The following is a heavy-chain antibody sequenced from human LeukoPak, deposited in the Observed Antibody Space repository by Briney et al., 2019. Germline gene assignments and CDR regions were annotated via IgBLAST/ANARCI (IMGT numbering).Heavy chain of an antibody. D-gene: IGHD4-23*01. CDR3: ARGHDYGGKGFDY. CDR1: GYTFTGYY. V-gene: IGHV1-2*02. J-gene: IGHJ4*02. Sequence: GASVKVSCKASGYTFTGYYMHWVRQAPGQGLEWMGWINPNSGGTNYAQKLQGRVTMTTDTSTSTAYMELRSLRSDDTAVYYCARGHDYGGKGFDYWGQGTLVTVSS. CDR2: INPNSGGT.